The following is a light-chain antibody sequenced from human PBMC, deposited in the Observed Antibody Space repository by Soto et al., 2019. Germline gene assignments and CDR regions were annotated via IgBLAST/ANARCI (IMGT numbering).Light chain of an antibody. CDR2: GAS. Sequence: SPGARANLSCRASQSVSSYLAWYQQKPGQAPRLLIYGASTRATGIPDRFSGSGSGTDFTLTISRLEPEDSAVYYCQQYGSALTWRFGEGTIVEIK. V-gene: IGKV3-20*01. J-gene: IGKJ1*01. CDR3: QQYGSALTWR. CDR1: QSVSSY.